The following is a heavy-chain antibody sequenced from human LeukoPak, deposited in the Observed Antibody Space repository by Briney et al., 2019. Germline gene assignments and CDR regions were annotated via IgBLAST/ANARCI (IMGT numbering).Heavy chain of an antibody. J-gene: IGHJ4*02. CDR2: IDPSDSYT. CDR1: GYSFSSYW. V-gene: IGHV5-10-1*01. CDR3: ARGARYDILTGYYRSFDY. D-gene: IGHD3-9*01. Sequence: GESLKISCKGSGYSFSSYWISWVRQMPGKGLEWMGRIDPSDSYTNYSPSFQGHVTISADKSISTAYLQWSSLKAPDTAMYYCARGARYDILTGYYRSFDYWGQGTLVTVSS.